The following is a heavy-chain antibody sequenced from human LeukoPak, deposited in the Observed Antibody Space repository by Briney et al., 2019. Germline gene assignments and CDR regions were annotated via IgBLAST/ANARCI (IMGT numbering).Heavy chain of an antibody. CDR2: ISGSGSTT. CDR3: AGYFCSGGSCYRYFDY. Sequence: GGSLRLSCAASGFALSAYAMSWVRQAPGKGLEWVSAISGSGSTTYYADSVKGRFTISRDNSKNTLYLQMNSLRPEDTAVYYCAGYFCSGGSCYRYFDYWGQGTLVTVSS. V-gene: IGHV3-23*01. CDR1: GFALSAYA. D-gene: IGHD2-15*01. J-gene: IGHJ4*02.